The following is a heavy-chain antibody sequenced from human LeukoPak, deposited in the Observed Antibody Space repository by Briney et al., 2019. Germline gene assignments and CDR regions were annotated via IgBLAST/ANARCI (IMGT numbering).Heavy chain of an antibody. Sequence: GGSLRLSCAASGFTFSSYEMNWVRQAPGKGLEWVSYISSSGSTIYYADSVKGRFTISRDNAKNSLYLQMNSLRAEDTAVYYCARLALTIFGGNNWFDPWGQGALVTVSS. D-gene: IGHD3-3*01. CDR1: GFTFSSYE. J-gene: IGHJ5*02. CDR3: ARLALTIFGGNNWFDP. CDR2: ISSSGSTI. V-gene: IGHV3-48*03.